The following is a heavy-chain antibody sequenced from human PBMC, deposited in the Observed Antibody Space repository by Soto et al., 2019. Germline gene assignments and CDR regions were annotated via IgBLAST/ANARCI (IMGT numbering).Heavy chain of an antibody. CDR3: ARRYSGYGDY. V-gene: IGHV4-30-2*01. D-gene: IGHD5-12*01. Sequence: SETLSLTCAVSGGSIRSGGYSWSWIRQPPGKGLEWIGYIYHSGSTYYNPSLKSRVTISVDRSKNQFSLKLSSVTAADTAVYYCARRYSGYGDYWGQGTLVTVSS. J-gene: IGHJ4*02. CDR2: IYHSGST. CDR1: GGSIRSGGYS.